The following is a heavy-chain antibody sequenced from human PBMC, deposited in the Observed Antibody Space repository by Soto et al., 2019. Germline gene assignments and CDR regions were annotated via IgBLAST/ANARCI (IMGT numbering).Heavy chain of an antibody. V-gene: IGHV3-23*01. Sequence: EAQLLESGGGLVQPGGSLRLSCAASGFDFINNAMAWVPQAPGKGLEWVSTISADISYTYYADAVTGRFTVSRDNSKNTVYLQMSSLRADDTAVYYCANQNTAKRAFDIWGQGTMVTVSS. CDR3: ANQNTAKRAFDI. J-gene: IGHJ3*02. CDR1: GFDFINNA. CDR2: ISADISYT. D-gene: IGHD2-21*02.